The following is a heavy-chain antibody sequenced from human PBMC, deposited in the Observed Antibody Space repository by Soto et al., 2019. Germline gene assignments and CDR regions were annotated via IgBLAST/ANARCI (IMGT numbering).Heavy chain of an antibody. D-gene: IGHD3-9*01. CDR3: ARDLGYYDILTGYSSFDY. J-gene: IGHJ4*02. V-gene: IGHV1-18*01. Sequence: SVKLSRKASGYTLTSYVISWVRQAPGQGLEWMGWISAYNGNTNYAQKLQGRVTMTTDTSTSTAYMELRSLRSDDTAVYYCARDLGYYDILTGYSSFDYWGQGTLVTVSS. CDR1: GYTLTSYV. CDR2: ISAYNGNT.